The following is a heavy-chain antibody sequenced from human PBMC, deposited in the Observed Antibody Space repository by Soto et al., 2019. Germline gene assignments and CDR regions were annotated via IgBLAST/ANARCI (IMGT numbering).Heavy chain of an antibody. V-gene: IGHV3-72*01. D-gene: IGHD1-7*01. CDR2: SRNRANSYTT. CDR1: GFTFSDHY. CDR3: ATGVIGTSGDYYYGMDV. Sequence: EVQLVESGGGLVQPGGSLRLACAASGFTFSDHYMDWVRQAPGKGLEWVGRSRNRANSYTTAYAASVKGRFTISRDNSKNSLYLQMSSLRTEDTAVYYCATGVIGTSGDYYYGMDVWGQGTTVTVSS. J-gene: IGHJ6*02.